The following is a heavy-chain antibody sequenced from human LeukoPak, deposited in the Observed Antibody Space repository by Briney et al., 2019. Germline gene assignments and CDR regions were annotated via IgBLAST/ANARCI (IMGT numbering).Heavy chain of an antibody. CDR3: ARAGYTISYYSLDD. CDR2: IYTTGST. D-gene: IGHD1-26*01. CDR1: GGSINSYY. J-gene: IGHJ4*02. Sequence: SETLSLTCTVSGGSINSYYWGWIRQPAGKGLEWIGRIYTTGSTNYNPSLESRVTMSVDTSKNQFSLKLTSVTAAATAMYYCARAGYTISYYSLDDSGQASLVTVSS. V-gene: IGHV4-4*07.